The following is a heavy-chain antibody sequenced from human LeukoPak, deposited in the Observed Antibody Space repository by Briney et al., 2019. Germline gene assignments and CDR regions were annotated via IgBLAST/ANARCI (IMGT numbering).Heavy chain of an antibody. CDR2: IYYSGST. V-gene: IGHV4-59*01. Sequence: PSETLSLTCTVSGGSISSYYWSWIRQPPGKGLEWIGYIYYSGSTNYNPSLKSRVTISVDTSKNQFSLKLSSVTTADTAVYYCTRSTNLEAFDIWGQGTMVTVSS. J-gene: IGHJ3*02. CDR1: GGSISSYY. D-gene: IGHD2-8*01. CDR3: TRSTNLEAFDI.